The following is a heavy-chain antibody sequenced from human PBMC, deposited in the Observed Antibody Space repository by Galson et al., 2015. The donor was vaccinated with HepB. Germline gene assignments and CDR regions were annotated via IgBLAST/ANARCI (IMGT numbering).Heavy chain of an antibody. J-gene: IGHJ3*02. Sequence: SLRLSCAASGFTFSSYAMSWVRQAPGKGLEWVSAISGSGGSTYYADSVKGRFTISRDNSKNTLYLQMNSLRAEDTAVYYCARGYSGTYLTMYDAFDIWGQGTMVTVSS. CDR2: ISGSGGST. V-gene: IGHV3-23*01. D-gene: IGHD1-26*01. CDR1: GFTFSSYA. CDR3: ARGYSGTYLTMYDAFDI.